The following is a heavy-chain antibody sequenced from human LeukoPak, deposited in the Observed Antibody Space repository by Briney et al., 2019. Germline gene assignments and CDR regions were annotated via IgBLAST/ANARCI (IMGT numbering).Heavy chain of an antibody. CDR3: AKDPRRNYYDSSGYLVY. D-gene: IGHD3-22*01. Sequence: GGSLRLSCAASGFTFSSYAMYWVRQAPGKGLEWVSAISSSGGSTYYADSVKGRFTISRDNSKSTLYLQMNSLRAEDTAVYYCAKDPRRNYYDSSGYLVYWGQGTLVTVSS. J-gene: IGHJ4*02. V-gene: IGHV3-23*01. CDR1: GFTFSSYA. CDR2: ISSSGGST.